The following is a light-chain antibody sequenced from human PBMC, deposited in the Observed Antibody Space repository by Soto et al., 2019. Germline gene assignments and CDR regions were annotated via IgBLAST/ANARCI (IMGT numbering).Light chain of an antibody. Sequence: LVLTQSPDTLSLYPGDRATLSCRASQSLGSRFFAWYQQKPGQAPRLLIRYTSSMTPDFPDRFSASGSGTDFTLTIDRLEPEDLAVYYCQQYERSPYTFGQGTKLEIK. CDR1: QSLGSRF. CDR3: QQYERSPYT. V-gene: IGKV3-20*01. CDR2: YTS. J-gene: IGKJ2*01.